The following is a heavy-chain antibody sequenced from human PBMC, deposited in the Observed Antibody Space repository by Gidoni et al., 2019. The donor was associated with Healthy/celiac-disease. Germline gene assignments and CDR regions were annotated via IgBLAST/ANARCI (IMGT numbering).Heavy chain of an antibody. J-gene: IGHJ5*02. D-gene: IGHD4-17*01. CDR2: ISSSSSYI. CDR3: ARGYGDYARNWFDP. Sequence: EVQLVESGGGLVKPGGSLRLSCAASGFTFSSYSMNWVRQAPGKGLEWVSSISSSSSYIYYADSVKGRFTISRDNAKNSLYLQMNSLRAEDTAVYYCARGYGDYARNWFDPWGQGTLVTVSS. CDR1: GFTFSSYS. V-gene: IGHV3-21*01.